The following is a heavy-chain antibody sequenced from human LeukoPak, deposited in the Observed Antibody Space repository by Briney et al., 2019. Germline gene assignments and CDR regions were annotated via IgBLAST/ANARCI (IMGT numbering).Heavy chain of an antibody. V-gene: IGHV3-7*01. Sequence: PGGSLRLSRAASGFTFSTYWMSWVRQAPGKGLEWVANIGQDGSDKHYVDSVKGRFTISRDNAKNSLCLQMNSLRAEDTALYYCARDINYYATAYWGEGILVTVSS. J-gene: IGHJ4*02. CDR2: IGQDGSDK. CDR3: ARDINYYATAY. D-gene: IGHD2-2*01. CDR1: GFTFSTYW.